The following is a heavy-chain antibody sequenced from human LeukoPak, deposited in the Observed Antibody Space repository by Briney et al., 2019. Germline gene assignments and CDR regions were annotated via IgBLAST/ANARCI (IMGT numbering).Heavy chain of an antibody. CDR3: AKDRGTGSGSYYVFYWYFDL. J-gene: IGHJ2*01. CDR1: GFTFSSYA. Sequence: GGSLRLSCAASGFTFSSYAMSWVRQAPGKGLEWVSAISGSGGSTYYADSVKGRFTISRDNSKNTLYLQMNSLRAEDTAVYYCAKDRGTGSGSYYVFYWYFDLWGRGTLVTVSS. CDR2: ISGSGGST. V-gene: IGHV3-23*01. D-gene: IGHD3-10*01.